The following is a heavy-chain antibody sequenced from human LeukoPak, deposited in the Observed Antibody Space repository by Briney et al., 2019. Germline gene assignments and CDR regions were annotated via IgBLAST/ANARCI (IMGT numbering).Heavy chain of an antibody. Sequence: SETLSLTCTVSGGSISSYYWSWIRQPPGKGLEWIGYIYTSGSTNYNPSLKSRVTISVDTSKNQFSLKLSSVTAADTAAYYCARSPHMVRPQAYYFDYWGQGTLVTVSS. CDR3: ARSPHMVRPQAYYFDY. J-gene: IGHJ4*02. D-gene: IGHD3-10*01. CDR1: GGSISSYY. CDR2: IYTSGST. V-gene: IGHV4-4*09.